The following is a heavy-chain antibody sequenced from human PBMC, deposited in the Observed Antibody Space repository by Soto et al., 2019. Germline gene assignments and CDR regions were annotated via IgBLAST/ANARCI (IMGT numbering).Heavy chain of an antibody. CDR2: IYYSGST. CDR3: ARLGVVFDS. V-gene: IGHV4-59*08. CDR1: GGSISSYY. Sequence: SETLSLTCTVSGGSISSYYRSWIRQPPGKGLEWIGYIYYSGSTNYNPSLKSRVTISVDTSKNQFSLKMSSVTAADTAVYYCARLGVVFDSWRQGNLVTVSS. D-gene: IGHD2-2*01. J-gene: IGHJ5*01.